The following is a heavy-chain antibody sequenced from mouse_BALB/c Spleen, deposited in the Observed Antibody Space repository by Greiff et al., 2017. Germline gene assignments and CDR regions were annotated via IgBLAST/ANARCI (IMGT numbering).Heavy chain of an antibody. Sequence: QVQLKESGAELVKPGASVKLSCKASGYTFTSYWMHWVKQRPGQGLEWIGEINPSNGRTNYNEKFKSKATLTVDKSSSTAYMQLSSLTSEDSAVYYCARAQYGNYEGFAYWGQGTLVTVSA. J-gene: IGHJ3*01. CDR2: INPSNGRT. CDR3: ARAQYGNYEGFAY. V-gene: IGHV1S81*02. D-gene: IGHD2-10*02. CDR1: GYTFTSYW.